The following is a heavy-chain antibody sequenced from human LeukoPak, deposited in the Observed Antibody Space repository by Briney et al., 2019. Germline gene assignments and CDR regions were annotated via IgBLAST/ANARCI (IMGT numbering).Heavy chain of an antibody. CDR1: GSTFTRYY. J-gene: IGHJ4*02. Sequence: GASVKVSCKASGSTFTRYYIHWVRQAPGQGLDWMGMINPSSGSTRFAQMFQDRVTMTRDTSTSAVYMELSSLTSEDTAMYYCARTYSSSWSYRDSWGQGTLVTVSS. V-gene: IGHV1-46*01. CDR3: ARTYSSSWSYRDS. D-gene: IGHD6-13*01. CDR2: INPSSGST.